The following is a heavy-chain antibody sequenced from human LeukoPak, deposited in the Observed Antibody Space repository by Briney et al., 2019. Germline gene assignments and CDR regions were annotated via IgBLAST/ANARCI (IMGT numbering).Heavy chain of an antibody. CDR1: GGSISSSSYY. D-gene: IGHD3-10*01. CDR2: IYYSGST. V-gene: IGHV4-39*01. J-gene: IGHJ6*02. Sequence: SETLSLTCTVSGGSISSSSYYWGWIRQPPGKGLEWIGSIYYSGSTYYNPSLKSRVTISVDTSKNQFSLKLSSVTAADTAVYYRARQSRTVLWFGELSGRGPMDVWGQGTTVTVSS. CDR3: ARQSRTVLWFGELSGRGPMDV.